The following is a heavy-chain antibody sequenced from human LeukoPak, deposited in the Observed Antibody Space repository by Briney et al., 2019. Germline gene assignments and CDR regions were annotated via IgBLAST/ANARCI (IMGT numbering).Heavy chain of an antibody. CDR1: GGTFSSYA. Sequence: ASVKVSCKASGGTFSSYAISWVRQAPGQGLEWMGGIIPIFGTANYAQKFQGRVTITTDESTSTAYMELSSLRSEDTAVYYCARGETETTVTGDYFDYWGQGTLVTVSS. CDR3: ARGETETTVTGDYFDY. CDR2: IIPIFGTA. V-gene: IGHV1-69*05. J-gene: IGHJ4*02. D-gene: IGHD4-17*01.